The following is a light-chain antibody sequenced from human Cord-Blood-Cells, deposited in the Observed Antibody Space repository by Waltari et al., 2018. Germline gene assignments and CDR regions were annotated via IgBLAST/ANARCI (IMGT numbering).Light chain of an antibody. CDR1: SSDVGSYNL. CDR2: EGS. J-gene: IGLJ2*01. CDR3: CSYAGSVV. V-gene: IGLV2-23*01. Sequence: QSALTQPASVSGSPGQSITISCPGTSSDVGSYNLVSWYQQHPGKAPKLMICEGSKRPSGVSNRFSGSKSGNTASLTISGLQAEDEADYYCCSYAGSVVFGGGTKLTVL.